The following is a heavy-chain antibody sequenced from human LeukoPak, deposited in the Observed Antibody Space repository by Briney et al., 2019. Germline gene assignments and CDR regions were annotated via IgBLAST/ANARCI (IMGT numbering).Heavy chain of an antibody. V-gene: IGHV3-30*04. CDR3: ARDPSSSWSRFDY. D-gene: IGHD6-13*01. Sequence: PGRSLRLSCAASGFTFSTYAVHWVRQAPGKGLEWVAVISYDGSNKYYADSVKGRFTISRDNSKNTLYLQMNSLRAADTAVYYCARDPSSSWSRFDYWGQGTLVTVSS. J-gene: IGHJ4*02. CDR1: GFTFSTYA. CDR2: ISYDGSNK.